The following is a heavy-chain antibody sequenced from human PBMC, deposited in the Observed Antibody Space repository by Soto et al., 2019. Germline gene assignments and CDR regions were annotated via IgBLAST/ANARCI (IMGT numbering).Heavy chain of an antibody. CDR1: GFTFSSYA. D-gene: IGHD6-19*01. CDR2: ISGSGGTT. V-gene: IGHV3-23*01. CDR3: AKTANGWFSAFDI. J-gene: IGHJ3*02. Sequence: EVQLLESGGGLVQPGGSLRLSCAASGFTFSSYAVSWVRQAPGKGLEWVSAISGSGGTTYYADSVKGRFTFSRDNSKNTLHLQMNSLRAEDTAVYYCAKTANGWFSAFDIWGQGTMVTVSS.